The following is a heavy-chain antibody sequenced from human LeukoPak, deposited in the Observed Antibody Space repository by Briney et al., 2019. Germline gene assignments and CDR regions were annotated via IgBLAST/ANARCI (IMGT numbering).Heavy chain of an antibody. V-gene: IGHV4-59*08. CDR2: IYYSGGT. CDR3: ARSGYSSGWPYGNWFDP. J-gene: IGHJ5*02. D-gene: IGHD6-19*01. CDR1: GGSISSYY. Sequence: PSETLSLTCTVSGGSISSYYWSWIRQPPGKGLEWIGYIYYSGGTNYNPSLKSRVTISVDTSKNQFSLKLSSVTAADTAVYYCARSGYSSGWPYGNWFDPWGQGTLVTVSS.